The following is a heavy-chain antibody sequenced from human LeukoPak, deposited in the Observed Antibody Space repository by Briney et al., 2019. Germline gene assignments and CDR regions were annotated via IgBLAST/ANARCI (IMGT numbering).Heavy chain of an antibody. CDR1: GFTFDDYA. CDR2: ISWNSGSI. V-gene: IGHV3-9*03. Sequence: GRSLRLSCAASGFTFDDYAMHWVRQAQGKGLEWVSGISWNSGSIGYADSVKGRFTISRDNAKSSLSLQMNSLRAEDMALYYCARYRTAVAGNFDYWGQGNLVTVSS. CDR3: ARYRTAVAGNFDY. D-gene: IGHD6-19*01. J-gene: IGHJ4*02.